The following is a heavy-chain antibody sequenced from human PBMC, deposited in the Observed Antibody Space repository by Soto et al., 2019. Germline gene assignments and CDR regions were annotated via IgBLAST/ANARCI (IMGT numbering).Heavy chain of an antibody. J-gene: IGHJ4*02. D-gene: IGHD2-21*01. V-gene: IGHV1-3*01. Sequence: ASVKVSCKASGYTFTNYAIHWVRQAPGQRLEWMGWIDAGNGNTKYSQKFRGRVTITRDTSATTAYMEVSSLRSEDTAVYYCARAAPVADFDYWGQGTLVTVSS. CDR1: GYTFTNYA. CDR2: IDAGNGNT. CDR3: ARAAPVADFDY.